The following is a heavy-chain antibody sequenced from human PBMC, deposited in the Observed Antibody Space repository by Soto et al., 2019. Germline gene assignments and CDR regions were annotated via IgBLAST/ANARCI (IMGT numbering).Heavy chain of an antibody. D-gene: IGHD1-1*01. J-gene: IGHJ6*02. CDR1: GGSISSGGYY. Sequence: QVQLQESGPGLVKPSQTLSLTCTVSGGSISSGGYYWSWIRQHPGKGLEWIGYIYYSGSTYYNPSLERRVTISVDASKNQFSLKLSSVTAADTAVYYCARDRGTRYYYYGMDVWGQGTTVTVSS. CDR2: IYYSGST. CDR3: ARDRGTRYYYYGMDV. V-gene: IGHV4-31*03.